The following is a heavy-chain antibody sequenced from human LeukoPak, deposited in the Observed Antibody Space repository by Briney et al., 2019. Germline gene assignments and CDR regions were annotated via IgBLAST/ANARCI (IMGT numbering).Heavy chain of an antibody. J-gene: IGHJ4*02. Sequence: SETLSLTCTVYGGSISSSSYYWGWIRQPPGKGLEWIGSIYYSGSTYYNPSLKSRVTISVDTSKNQFSLKLNSVTAADTAVYYCARTSIVGARGSFGYWGQGTLVTVSS. CDR1: GGSISSSSYY. CDR2: IYYSGST. V-gene: IGHV4-39*01. CDR3: ARTSIVGARGSFGY. D-gene: IGHD1-26*01.